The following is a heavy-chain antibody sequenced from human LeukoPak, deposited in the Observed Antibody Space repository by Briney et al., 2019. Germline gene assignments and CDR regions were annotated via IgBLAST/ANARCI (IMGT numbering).Heavy chain of an antibody. J-gene: IGHJ4*02. CDR2: IWYDGSKK. V-gene: IGHV3-33*01. CDR1: GFTFSSYG. Sequence: PGGSLRLSCATSGFTFSSYGFHWVRQAPIKGLEWVAVIWYDGSKKYYADSVKGRFTIPRDDSKNTVYLQMDSLRAEDTAMYYCARDRGDYSDYSDFFDAWGQGTLVTVSS. CDR3: ARDRGDYSDYSDFFDA. D-gene: IGHD4-11*01.